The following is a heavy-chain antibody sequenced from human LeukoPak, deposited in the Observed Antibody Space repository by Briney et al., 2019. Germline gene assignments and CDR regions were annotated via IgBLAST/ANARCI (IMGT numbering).Heavy chain of an antibody. D-gene: IGHD2-2*01. V-gene: IGHV3-23*01. CDR1: GFTLGNYA. J-gene: IGHJ4*02. CDR3: AKGGRYCSSATCYHSH. Sequence: GGSLRLFCAGSGFTLGNYATNWVRQAPGKGLEWVSTISGSGGITYYADSVKGRFTISRDNSKNTLYLQMNSLRAEDTAVYYCAKGGRYCSSATCYHSHWGQGILVTVSS. CDR2: ISGSGGIT.